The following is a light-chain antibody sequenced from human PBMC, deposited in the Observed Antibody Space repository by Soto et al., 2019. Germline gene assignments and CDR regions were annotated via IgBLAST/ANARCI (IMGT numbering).Light chain of an antibody. J-gene: IGKJ4*01. Sequence: DIQMTQSPSSLSASVGDRVTITCRASQGISNYLDWYQQKPVKVTKLLIYAASTLQSGVPSRISGSGSRTDFTLTISSMQPEDVETYYCQKYNSAPLTFGGGTKVEIK. CDR3: QKYNSAPLT. V-gene: IGKV1-27*01. CDR2: AAS. CDR1: QGISNY.